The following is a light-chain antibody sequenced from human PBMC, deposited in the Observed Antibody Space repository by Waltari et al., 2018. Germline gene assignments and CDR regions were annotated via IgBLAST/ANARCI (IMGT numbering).Light chain of an antibody. V-gene: IGKV6-21*01. CDR2: YAS. CDR3: HQRSSLPHT. J-gene: IGKJ2*01. CDR1: QSIGNS. Sequence: EIVLTQSPDFQSVTPKEKVTITCRASQSIGNSLHGYQQKPSQSPKLIIKYASQSFSGVPSRFSGSGSGTDFTLTISSLEAEDAATYFCHQRSSLPHTFGQGTKLEIK.